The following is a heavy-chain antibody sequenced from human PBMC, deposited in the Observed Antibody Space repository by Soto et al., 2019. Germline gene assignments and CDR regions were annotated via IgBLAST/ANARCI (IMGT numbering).Heavy chain of an antibody. Sequence: GGSLRLSCAASGFTFSSYAMSWVRQAPGKGLEWVSAISGSGGSTYYADSVKGRFTISRDNSKNTLYLQMNSLRAEDTAVYYCAKGDTYYYDSSGYYPLDYWGQGTLVTVSS. V-gene: IGHV3-23*01. CDR1: GFTFSSYA. J-gene: IGHJ4*02. CDR2: ISGSGGST. CDR3: AKGDTYYYDSSGYYPLDY. D-gene: IGHD3-22*01.